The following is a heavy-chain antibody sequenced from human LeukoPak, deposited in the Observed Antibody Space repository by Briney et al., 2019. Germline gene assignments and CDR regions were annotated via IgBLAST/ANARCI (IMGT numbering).Heavy chain of an antibody. CDR2: INPNSGGT. CDR1: VYTFTGYY. D-gene: IGHD6-19*01. CDR3: AREAAVAGRGLDY. V-gene: IGHV1-2*04. Sequence: ASVKVSCKPSVYTFTGYYMHWVRQAPGQGLERMGWINPNSGGTNYEQKFQGWVTMTRDTSISTAYMELSRLRSYDTAVYYCAREAAVAGRGLDYWGQGTLVTVSS. J-gene: IGHJ4*02.